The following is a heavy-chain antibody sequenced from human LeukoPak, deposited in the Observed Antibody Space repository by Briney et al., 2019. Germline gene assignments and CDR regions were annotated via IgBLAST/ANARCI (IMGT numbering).Heavy chain of an antibody. Sequence: SETLSLTCAVYGGSFSGYYWSWIRQPPGKGLEWIGEINHSGSTNYNPSLKSRVTISVDTSKNQFSLKLSSGTAADTAVYYCARAGQWLPAADAFDIWGQGTMVTVSS. CDR1: GGSFSGYY. D-gene: IGHD6-19*01. CDR3: ARAGQWLPAADAFDI. J-gene: IGHJ3*02. CDR2: INHSGST. V-gene: IGHV4-34*01.